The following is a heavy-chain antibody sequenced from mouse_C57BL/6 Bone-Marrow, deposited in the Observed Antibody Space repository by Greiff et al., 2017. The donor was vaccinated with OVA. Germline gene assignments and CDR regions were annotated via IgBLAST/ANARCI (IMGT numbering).Heavy chain of an antibody. CDR3: AREDYGSSFYAMDY. V-gene: IGHV1-61*01. Sequence: QVQLQQPGAELVRPGSSVKLSCKASGYTFTSSWMDWVKQRPGQGLEWIGNIYPSDSETHYNQKFKDKATLTVDKSSSTAYMQLSSLTSDDSAVYYCAREDYGSSFYAMDYWGQGTSVTVSS. CDR2: IYPSDSET. D-gene: IGHD1-1*01. J-gene: IGHJ4*01. CDR1: GYTFTSSW.